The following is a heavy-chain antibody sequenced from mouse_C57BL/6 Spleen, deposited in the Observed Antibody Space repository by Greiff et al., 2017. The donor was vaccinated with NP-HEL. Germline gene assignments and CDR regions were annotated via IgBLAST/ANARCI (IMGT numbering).Heavy chain of an antibody. CDR1: GYTFTSYW. Sequence: QVQLQQPGAELVRPGSSVKLSCKSSGYTFTSYWMDWVKPRPGQVLEWIGNIYPSDSESHYNQKFKDKATWTVDKSSSTAYMQRSSLPSEDSAVYECARSGLLLANYWGQGTTLTVSS. CDR3: ARSGLLLANY. J-gene: IGHJ2*01. CDR2: IYPSDSES. D-gene: IGHD1-1*01. V-gene: IGHV1-61*01.